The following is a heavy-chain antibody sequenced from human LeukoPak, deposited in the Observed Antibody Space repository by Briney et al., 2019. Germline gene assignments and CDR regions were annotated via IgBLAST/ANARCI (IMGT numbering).Heavy chain of an antibody. D-gene: IGHD2-2*01. Sequence: GGSLRLSCTVSGFTVSSNSMSWVRQAPGKGLEWVSFIYSDNTHYSDSVKGRFTISRDNSKNSLYLQMNSLRAEDTAVYYCARGGYCSSTSCSDIWGQGTMVTVSS. CDR2: IYSDNT. CDR3: ARGGYCSSTSCSDI. J-gene: IGHJ3*02. V-gene: IGHV3-53*01. CDR1: GFTVSSNS.